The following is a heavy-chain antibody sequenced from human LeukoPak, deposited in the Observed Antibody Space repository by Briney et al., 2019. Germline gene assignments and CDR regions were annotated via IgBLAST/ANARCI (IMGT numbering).Heavy chain of an antibody. V-gene: IGHV3-20*04. J-gene: IGHJ4*02. Sequence: GGSLRLSCAASGFTFSSYGMSWVRQAPGKGLEWVSNINWNGDSTGYADSVKGRFTISRDNAKNSLYLQMNSLRAEDTAVYYCARDSPPKYWGQGTLVTVSS. CDR3: ARDSPPKY. CDR1: GFTFSSYG. CDR2: INWNGDST.